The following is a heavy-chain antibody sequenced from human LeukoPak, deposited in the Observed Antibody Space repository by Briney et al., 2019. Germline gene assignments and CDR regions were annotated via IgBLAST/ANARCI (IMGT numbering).Heavy chain of an antibody. D-gene: IGHD1-26*01. CDR3: AREDSGSYYEFDY. V-gene: IGHV3-21*04. CDR2: ISGTSSYI. CDR1: GFTFSSYS. J-gene: IGHJ4*02. Sequence: GGSLRLSCAASGFTFSSYSMIWVRQAPGKGLELVSSISGTSSYIYYADSVKGRFTISRDNSKNTLYLQMNSLRAEDTAVYYCAREDSGSYYEFDYWGQGTLVTVSS.